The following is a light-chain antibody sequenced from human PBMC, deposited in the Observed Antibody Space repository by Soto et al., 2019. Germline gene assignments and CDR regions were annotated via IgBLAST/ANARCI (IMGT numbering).Light chain of an antibody. CDR2: GTS. CDR1: QSVPRSY. V-gene: IGKV3-20*01. CDR3: QQYGEMPLT. J-gene: IGKJ4*01. Sequence: EIVLTQSPCTLSLSAGERATLSCRAGQSVPRSYLAWYQQKPGQAPRLLIYGTSSRATGIPERFSGSGSGTDFTLNIEGLEPEDFAVYYCQQYGEMPLTFGGGTKVDIK.